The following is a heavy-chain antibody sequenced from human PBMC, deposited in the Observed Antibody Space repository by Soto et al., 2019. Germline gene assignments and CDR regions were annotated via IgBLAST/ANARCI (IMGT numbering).Heavy chain of an antibody. Sequence: ASVKVSCKVSGYTLTELSMHWVRQAPGKGLEWMGGFDPEDGETIYAQKFQGRVTMTEDTSTDTAYMELSSLRSEDTAVYYCATEKQFYNSGSIVVSYWGQGTLVTVSS. V-gene: IGHV1-24*01. J-gene: IGHJ4*02. CDR1: GYTLTELS. CDR3: ATEKQFYNSGSIVVSY. D-gene: IGHD3-10*01. CDR2: FDPEDGET.